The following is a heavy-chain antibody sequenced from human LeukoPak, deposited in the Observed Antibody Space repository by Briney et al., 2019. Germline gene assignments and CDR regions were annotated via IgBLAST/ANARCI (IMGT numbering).Heavy chain of an antibody. V-gene: IGHV1-69*06. CDR1: GGTFSSYA. Sequence: GASVKVSCKASGGTFSSYAISWVRQAPGQGLEWMGGIIPIFGTTNYAQKFQDRVTITADKSTSTAYMELSSLRSEDTAVYYCARGVAVAGYFDYWGQGTLVTVSS. D-gene: IGHD6-19*01. CDR2: IIPIFGTT. CDR3: ARGVAVAGYFDY. J-gene: IGHJ4*02.